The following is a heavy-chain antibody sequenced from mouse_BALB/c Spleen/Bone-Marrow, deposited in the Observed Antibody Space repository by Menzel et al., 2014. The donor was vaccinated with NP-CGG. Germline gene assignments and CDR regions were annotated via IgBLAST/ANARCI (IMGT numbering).Heavy chain of an antibody. V-gene: IGHV5-17*02. CDR2: ISSVSTTI. CDR3: ARCGYDDFDY. Sequence: EVKLMESGGGLVQPGGSRKLSCAASGFTFSSFGMHWVRQAPEKGLEWVAYISSVSTTISYADTVKGRFTISRDDPKNTLFLQMTSLRSEDTAMYYCARCGYDDFDYRGQGTTLTVSS. D-gene: IGHD2-2*01. CDR1: GFTFSSFG. J-gene: IGHJ2*01.